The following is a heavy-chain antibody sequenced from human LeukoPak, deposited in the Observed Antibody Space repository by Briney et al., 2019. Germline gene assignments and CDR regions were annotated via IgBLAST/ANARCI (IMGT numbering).Heavy chain of an antibody. Sequence: KPSETLSLTCTVSGGSISSGSYYWSWIRQPAGKGLEWIGRIYTSGSTNYNPSLKSRVTISVDTSKNQFSLKVSSVTAADTAVYYCARAPYSSSWNRPAPFDYWGQGTLVTVSS. CDR2: IYTSGST. CDR1: GGSISSGSYY. V-gene: IGHV4-61*02. D-gene: IGHD6-13*01. J-gene: IGHJ4*02. CDR3: ARAPYSSSWNRPAPFDY.